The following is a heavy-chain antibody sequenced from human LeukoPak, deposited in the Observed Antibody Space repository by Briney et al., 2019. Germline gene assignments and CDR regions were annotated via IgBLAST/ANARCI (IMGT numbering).Heavy chain of an antibody. CDR3: AKDMGSSTVTTEGMDV. CDR2: ISWSSSNI. Sequence: TGGSLRLSCAASGFTFDNYAMHWVRQAPGKGLEWVSGISWSSSNIGYADSVKGRFTISRDNSKNSLYLQMNSLRGEDTALYYCAKDMGSSTVTTEGMDVWGQGTTVTVSS. CDR1: GFTFDNYA. D-gene: IGHD4-17*01. J-gene: IGHJ6*02. V-gene: IGHV3-9*01.